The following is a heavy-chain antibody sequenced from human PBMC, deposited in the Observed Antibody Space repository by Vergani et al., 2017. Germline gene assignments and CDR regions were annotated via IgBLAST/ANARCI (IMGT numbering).Heavy chain of an antibody. V-gene: IGHV3-7*01. J-gene: IGHJ4*02. CDR2: IRQDGGEE. CDR1: VFTFSNYA. Sequence: EVQLLESGGGLVQPGGSLRLSCAASVFTFSNYAMSWVRQAPGKGLEWVSNIRQDGGEESCADSVKARFTISRDNAKNSRYLQMNNLRGQDTAVYYCARVGYSNSWSLDCWREGTLVTVS. CDR3: ARVGYSNSWSLDC. D-gene: IGHD6-13*01.